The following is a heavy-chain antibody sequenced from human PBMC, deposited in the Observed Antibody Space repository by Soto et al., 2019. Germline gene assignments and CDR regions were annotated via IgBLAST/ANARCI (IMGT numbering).Heavy chain of an antibody. CDR3: AREGNVLRYFDWTQGLYYYGMDV. D-gene: IGHD3-9*01. Sequence: ASVKVSCKASGYTFTSYDINWVRQATGQGLEWMGWMNPNSGNTGYAQKFQGRVTMTRNTSISTAYMELSSLRSEDTAVYYCAREGNVLRYFDWTQGLYYYGMDVWGQGTTVTVSS. J-gene: IGHJ6*02. CDR1: GYTFTSYD. CDR2: MNPNSGNT. V-gene: IGHV1-8*01.